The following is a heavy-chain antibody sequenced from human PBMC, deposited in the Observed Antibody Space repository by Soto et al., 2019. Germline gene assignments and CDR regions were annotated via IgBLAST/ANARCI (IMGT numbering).Heavy chain of an antibody. D-gene: IGHD6-19*01. J-gene: IGHJ6*02. CDR3: ARSPGIAVAGIPYYYYGMDV. V-gene: IGHV4-39*01. CDR1: GGSISSSSYY. Sequence: PSETLSLTCPVSGGSISSSSYYWGWIRQPPGKGLEWIGSIYYSGSTYYNPSLKSRVTISVDTSKNQFSPKLSSVTAADTAVYYCARSPGIAVAGIPYYYYGMDVWGQGTTVTVSS. CDR2: IYYSGST.